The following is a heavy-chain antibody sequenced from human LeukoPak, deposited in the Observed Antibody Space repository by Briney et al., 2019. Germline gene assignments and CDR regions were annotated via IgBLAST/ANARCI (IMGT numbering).Heavy chain of an antibody. CDR3: ARSDYDFWSGHFDP. CDR2: IIPIFGTA. J-gene: IGHJ5*02. CDR1: GGTFSSYA. Sequence: SVKVSFKAPGGTFSSYAISWVGQAPGQGLEWMGGIIPIFGTANYAQKFQGRVTITADESTSTAYMELSSLRSEDTAVYYCARSDYDFWSGHFDPWGQGTLVTVSS. D-gene: IGHD3-3*01. V-gene: IGHV1-69*13.